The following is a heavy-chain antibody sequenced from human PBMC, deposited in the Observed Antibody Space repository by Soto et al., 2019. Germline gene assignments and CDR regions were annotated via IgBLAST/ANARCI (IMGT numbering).Heavy chain of an antibody. CDR1: GFTFSRFS. Sequence: EVQLLESGGGLVQPGGSLRLSCAASGFTFSRFSMSWVRQAPGKGLEWVSGISDSSTSTYYADFVKGRFTISRDNSKNTLYLQMNSLRVEDTAVYFCAKGAPFWSLDWFDPGGQGTLVTVSS. D-gene: IGHD3-3*01. CDR3: AKGAPFWSLDWFDP. V-gene: IGHV3-23*01. J-gene: IGHJ5*02. CDR2: ISDSSTST.